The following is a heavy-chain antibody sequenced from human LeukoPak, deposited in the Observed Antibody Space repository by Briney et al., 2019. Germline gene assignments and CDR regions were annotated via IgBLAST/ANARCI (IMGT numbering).Heavy chain of an antibody. CDR3: ARHRLSGSYPGDYYYYMDV. CDR2: IYYSGST. V-gene: IGHV4-59*01. J-gene: IGHJ6*03. D-gene: IGHD1-26*01. CDR1: GGSISSYY. Sequence: SETLSLTCTVSGGSISSYYWSWIRQPPGKGLEWIGYIYYSGSTNYNPSLKSRVTISVDTSKNQFSLKLSSVTAADTAVYYCARHRLSGSYPGDYYYYMDVWGKGTTVTVSS.